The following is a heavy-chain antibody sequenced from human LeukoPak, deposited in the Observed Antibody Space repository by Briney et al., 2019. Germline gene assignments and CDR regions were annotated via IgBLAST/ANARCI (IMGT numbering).Heavy chain of an antibody. CDR2: IYNSGST. CDR1: GYAITRGFY. CDR3: VRRVGSSDCFDY. Sequence: PSETLSLTCTVSGYAITRGFYWGWSRQPPGKGLEWIGRIYNSGSTYYNPSLKSGLTISVDTSKNKFSTKLDSVTAADTAVYYCVRRVGSSDCFDYWVQGTLVTVSS. J-gene: IGHJ4*02. D-gene: IGHD6-6*01. V-gene: IGHV4-38-2*02.